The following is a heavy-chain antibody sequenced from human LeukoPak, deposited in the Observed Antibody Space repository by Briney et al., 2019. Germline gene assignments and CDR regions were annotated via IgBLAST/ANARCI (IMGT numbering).Heavy chain of an antibody. Sequence: ASVKVSCKASGYSFTSSGFTWVRQAPGQGLEWMGWTSAYTGNTNYAQKLQGRVTMTTVTSTTTAYMEPRSLISDDTAVYYCARIYFGSGSFAFDIWGQGTMVTVSS. J-gene: IGHJ3*02. CDR3: ARIYFGSGSFAFDI. CDR1: GYSFTSSG. CDR2: TSAYTGNT. D-gene: IGHD3-10*01. V-gene: IGHV1-18*01.